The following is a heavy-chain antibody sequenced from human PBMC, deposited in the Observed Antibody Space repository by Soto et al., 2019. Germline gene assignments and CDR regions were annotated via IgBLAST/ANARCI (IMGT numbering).Heavy chain of an antibody. Sequence: GESLRVSCKGAGYSFTGYWIGWVRQMPGKGLEWMGIIYPGDSDTRYSPSFQGQVTISADKSISTAYLQWSSLKASDTAMYYCARIANYYYYYMDVWGKGTTVTVSS. J-gene: IGHJ6*03. CDR3: ARIANYYYYYMDV. CDR1: GYSFTGYW. CDR2: IYPGDSDT. D-gene: IGHD2-21*01. V-gene: IGHV5-51*01.